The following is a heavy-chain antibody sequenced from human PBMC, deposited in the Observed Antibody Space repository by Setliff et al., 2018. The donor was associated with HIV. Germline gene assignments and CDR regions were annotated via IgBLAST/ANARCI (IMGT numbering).Heavy chain of an antibody. D-gene: IGHD3-9*01. Sequence: GASVKVSCKASGYAFRDYYIHWVQQAPGKGLEWMGRVDPKDGETMYAQKFQGRVTITADRSTNTAYMDLSSLSSDDTALYFCATFDYNLLTGCPCWGQGTLVTVSS. V-gene: IGHV1-69-2*01. CDR3: ATFDYNLLTGCPC. CDR2: VDPKDGET. J-gene: IGHJ4*02. CDR1: GYAFRDYY.